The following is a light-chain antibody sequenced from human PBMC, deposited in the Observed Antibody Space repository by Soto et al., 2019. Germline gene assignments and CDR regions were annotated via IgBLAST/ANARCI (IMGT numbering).Light chain of an antibody. CDR1: SSNIGRNA. CDR3: SAWDDSLNGVV. J-gene: IGLJ2*01. CDR2: TSN. V-gene: IGLV1-44*01. Sequence: QSVLTQPPSASGTPGQRFTISCSGGSSNIGRNAVNWYQQLPGTAPKLLIYTSNQRPSGVPDRFSGSKSGTSASLAISGLQSEDEAEYYCSAWDDSLNGVVFGGGTKLTVL.